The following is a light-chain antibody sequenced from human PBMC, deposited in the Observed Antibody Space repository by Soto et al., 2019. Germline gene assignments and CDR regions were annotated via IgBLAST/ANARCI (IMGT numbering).Light chain of an antibody. CDR1: QSVSSSY. CDR3: QQYGSSPLT. Sequence: EIVLSQSPDTLSLSPGERATLSCKASQSVSSSYLAWYQQKPGQAPRILIYGASSRAAGIPDRFSGSGSGTDFTLTLSRLEPEDFAVYYCQQYGSSPLTFGQGTKVDIK. V-gene: IGKV3-20*01. CDR2: GAS. J-gene: IGKJ1*01.